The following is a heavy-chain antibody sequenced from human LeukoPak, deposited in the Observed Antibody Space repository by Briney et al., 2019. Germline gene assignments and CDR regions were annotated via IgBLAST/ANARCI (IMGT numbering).Heavy chain of an antibody. CDR1: GFTFSSYS. CDR2: ISSSSSYI. J-gene: IGHJ6*02. D-gene: IGHD3-3*01. V-gene: IGHV3-21*04. Sequence: GGSLRLSCAASGFTFSSYSMNWVRQAPGKGLEWVSSISSSSSYIYYADSVKGRFTISRDNAKNSLYLQMNSLRAEDTAVYYCARDSDGGLNYYYGMDVWGQGTTVTVSS. CDR3: ARDSDGGLNYYYGMDV.